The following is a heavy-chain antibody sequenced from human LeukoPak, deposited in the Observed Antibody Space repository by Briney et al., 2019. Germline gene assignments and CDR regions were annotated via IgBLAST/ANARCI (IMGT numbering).Heavy chain of an antibody. CDR2: INPDNGGT. V-gene: IGHV1-2*02. CDR3: ARGGVGHCSGGSCPTSWFDP. J-gene: IGHJ5*02. D-gene: IGHD2-15*01. CDR1: GYTFTDYY. Sequence: ASVKVSCKTSGYTFTDYYIHWVRQAPGQGLEWMGWINPDNGGTNYAQKFQGRVTMTGDTSISTAYMELSRLTSDDTALYYCARGGVGHCSGGSCPTSWFDPWGQGTLVTVSS.